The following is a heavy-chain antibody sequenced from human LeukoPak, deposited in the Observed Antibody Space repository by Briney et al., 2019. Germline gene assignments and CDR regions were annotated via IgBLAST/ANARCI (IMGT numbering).Heavy chain of an antibody. V-gene: IGHV4-30-2*01. CDR2: IYHSGST. CDR3: ARGPYDFWSNHWYFDL. D-gene: IGHD3-3*01. J-gene: IGHJ2*01. CDR1: GGSISSGGYS. Sequence: PSQTLSLTCAVSGGSISSGGYSWSWIRQPPGKGLEWIVYIYHSGSTYYNPSLKSRVTISVDRSKNQSSLKLSSVTAADTAVYYCARGPYDFWSNHWYFDLWGRGTLVTVSS.